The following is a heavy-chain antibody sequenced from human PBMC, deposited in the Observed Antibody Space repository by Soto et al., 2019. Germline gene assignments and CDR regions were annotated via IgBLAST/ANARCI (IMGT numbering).Heavy chain of an antibody. CDR3: ATHSWDH. CDR2: ISGSGGAI. J-gene: IGHJ4*02. CDR1: GLTFSSAG. Sequence: EVQLAESGGGLVQPGGSLRLSCAASGLTFSSAGLSWVRQAPGKGLEWVSAISGSGGAIHYADSVKGRFTVSRDNPKNTLFLQMSSLRVEDTAIYYCATHSWDHWGQGTLVTVSS. V-gene: IGHV3-23*04.